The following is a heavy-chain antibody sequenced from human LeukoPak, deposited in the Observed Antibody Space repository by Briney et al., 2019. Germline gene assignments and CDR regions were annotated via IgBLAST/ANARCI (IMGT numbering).Heavy chain of an antibody. Sequence: ASVKVSCKASGYSFTGYYIHWVRQAPGQGLEWMGWINPDGDVTKSAQKFQGRVTMTTDKSINTVFMELSGLTSDDTALYYCARDPPYDYIWGSARDAFDIWGQGTMVTVSS. CDR3: ARDPPYDYIWGSARDAFDI. CDR1: GYSFTGYY. J-gene: IGHJ3*02. D-gene: IGHD3-16*01. V-gene: IGHV1-2*02. CDR2: INPDGDVT.